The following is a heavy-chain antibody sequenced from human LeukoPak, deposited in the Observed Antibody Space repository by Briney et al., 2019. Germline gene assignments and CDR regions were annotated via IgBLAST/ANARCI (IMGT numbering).Heavy chain of an antibody. D-gene: IGHD3-10*01. CDR3: AKERGSGSYFDWFDP. V-gene: IGHV1-2*02. J-gene: IGHJ5*02. Sequence: GASVKVSCKASGYTFTCYYMHWVRQAPGQGLEGMGWINPNSGGTNYAQKFQGRVTMTRDTSISTAYMELSRLRSDDTAVYYCAKERGSGSYFDWFDPWGQGTLVTVSS. CDR2: INPNSGGT. CDR1: GYTFTCYY.